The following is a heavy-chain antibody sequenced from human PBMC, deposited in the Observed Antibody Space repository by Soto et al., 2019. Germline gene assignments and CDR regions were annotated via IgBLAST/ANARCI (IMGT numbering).Heavy chain of an antibody. CDR3: AKDGQRKRGYSYGYVGDYFDY. Sequence: GGSLRLSCAASGFTFSSYAMSWVRQAPGKGLEWVSAISGSGGSTYYADSVKGRFTISRDNSKNTLYLQMNSLRAEDTAVYYCAKDGQRKRGYSYGYVGDYFDYWGQGTLVTVSS. CDR1: GFTFSSYA. CDR2: ISGSGGST. D-gene: IGHD5-18*01. J-gene: IGHJ4*02. V-gene: IGHV3-23*01.